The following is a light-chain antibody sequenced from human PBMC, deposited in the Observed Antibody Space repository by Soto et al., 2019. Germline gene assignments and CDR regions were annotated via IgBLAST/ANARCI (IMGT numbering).Light chain of an antibody. Sequence: QSALTQPASVSGSPGQSITISCTGTSSDVGAYNFVSWYRQHPGKAPKLIIYNVSDRPSGVSNRFSGSKSANTASLTISGLQAEDEADYYCTSSTSRGTYFFGTGTKLTVL. CDR1: SSDVGAYNF. V-gene: IGLV2-14*03. CDR2: NVS. CDR3: TSSTSRGTYF. J-gene: IGLJ1*01.